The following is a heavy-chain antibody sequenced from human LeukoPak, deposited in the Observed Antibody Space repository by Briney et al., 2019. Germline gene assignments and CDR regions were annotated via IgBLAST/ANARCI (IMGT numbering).Heavy chain of an antibody. CDR3: ARVSLGNEPGSPQNYYYYGMDV. J-gene: IGHJ6*02. CDR1: GGTFISYA. CDR2: IIPIFGTA. Sequence: GASVKVSCKASGGTFISYAISWVRQAPGQGLEWMGGIIPIFGTANYAQKFQGRVTITADESTSTAYMELSSLRSEDTAVYYCARVSLGNEPGSPQNYYYYGMDVWGQGTTVTVSS. V-gene: IGHV1-69*13.